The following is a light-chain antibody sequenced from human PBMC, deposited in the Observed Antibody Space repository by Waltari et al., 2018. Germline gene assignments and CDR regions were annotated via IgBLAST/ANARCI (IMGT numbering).Light chain of an antibody. CDR2: WAS. J-gene: IGKJ2*01. CDR3: HQYYRAPYS. V-gene: IGKV4-1*01. CDR1: QSILDTSNSQNY. Sequence: DIVMTQSLDSLAVSLGERATLRCQSIQSILDTSNSQNYLSWFQQKPGQPPKLLIYWASTRESGVPDRFSGSGSRTDFTLTISSLQAADVAVYYCHQYYRAPYSFGQGTKLEIK.